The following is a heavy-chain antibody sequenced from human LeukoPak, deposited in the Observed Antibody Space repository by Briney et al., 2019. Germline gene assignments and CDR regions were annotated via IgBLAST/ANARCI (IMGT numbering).Heavy chain of an antibody. D-gene: IGHD5-18*01. J-gene: IGHJ4*02. CDR3: ARVSIQLWLDY. Sequence: SETLSLTCTVSGGAISSYDWSCIRQPPGKELEWIGYIYYSGSTNYNPSLKSRGTISVDTSKNQFSLKLSSVTAADTAVYYCARVSIQLWLDYWGQGTLVTVSS. CDR1: GGAISSYD. V-gene: IGHV4-59*01. CDR2: IYYSGST.